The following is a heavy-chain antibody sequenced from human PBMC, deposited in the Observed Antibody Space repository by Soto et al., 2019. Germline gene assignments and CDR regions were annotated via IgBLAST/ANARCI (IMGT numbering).Heavy chain of an antibody. D-gene: IGHD6-13*01. CDR2: NNNSRTN. V-gene: IGHV4-34*01. Sequence: PSGTLSLPRAVYCGSFSDYYWSWVPQPPKKGLEWIGKNNNSRTNNYTPPLKRRVTTSVATSKRQFSLMLSSVTAAATVVYYCGRSSGSWTNNWFDPWGQGTLVTVSS. J-gene: IGHJ5*02. CDR3: GRSSGSWTNNWFDP. CDR1: CGSFSDYY.